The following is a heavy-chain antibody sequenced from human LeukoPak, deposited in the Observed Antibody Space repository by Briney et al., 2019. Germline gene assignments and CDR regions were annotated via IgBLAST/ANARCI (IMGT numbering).Heavy chain of an antibody. CDR3: AKDLSSSTPRSRFDY. V-gene: IGHV3-23*01. Sequence: PGGSLRLSCAASGFTFSDYYMSWIRQAPGKGLEWVSAISGSGGSTYYADSVKGRFTIPRDNSKNTLYLQMNSLRAEDTAVYYCAKDLSSSTPRSRFDYWGQGTLVTVSS. CDR1: GFTFSDYY. J-gene: IGHJ4*02. CDR2: ISGSGGST. D-gene: IGHD2-2*01.